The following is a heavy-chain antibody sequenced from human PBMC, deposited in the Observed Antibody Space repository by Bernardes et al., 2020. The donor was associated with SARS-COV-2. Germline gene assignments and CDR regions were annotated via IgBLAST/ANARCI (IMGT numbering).Heavy chain of an antibody. CDR1: GYTFTGYY. J-gene: IGHJ5*02. CDR3: AVHIEYSSSWNWFDP. Sequence: ASMKVSCKASGYTFTGYYMHWVRQAPGQGLEWMGWINPNSGGTNYAQKFQGRVTMTRDTSISTAYMELSRLRSDDTAVYYCAVHIEYSSSWNWFDPWGQGTLV. CDR2: INPNSGGT. D-gene: IGHD6-6*01. V-gene: IGHV1-2*02.